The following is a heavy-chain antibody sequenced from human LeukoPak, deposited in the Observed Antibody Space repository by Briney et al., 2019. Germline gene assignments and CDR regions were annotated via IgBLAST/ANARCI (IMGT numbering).Heavy chain of an antibody. J-gene: IGHJ6*02. CDR1: GYTFTGYY. Sequence: GASVRVSCKASGYTFTGYYMHWVRQAPGQGLEWMGWINPNSGGTNYAQKFQGRVTMTRDTSINTAYMELSRLRSDDTAVYYCARDYDSSGYYGAWYYYGMDVWGQGTTVTVSS. CDR3: ARDYDSSGYYGAWYYYGMDV. V-gene: IGHV1-2*02. CDR2: INPNSGGT. D-gene: IGHD3-22*01.